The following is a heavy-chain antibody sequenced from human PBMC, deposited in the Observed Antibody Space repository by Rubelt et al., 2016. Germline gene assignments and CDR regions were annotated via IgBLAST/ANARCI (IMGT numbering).Heavy chain of an antibody. Sequence: GLVKPSQTLSLTCTVSGGSISSGGYYWSWIRQHPGKGLEWIGYIYYSGSTYYNPSLKSRVTISVDTSKNQFSLKLSSVTAADAAVYYCARGAYIVVVPAAIYYFDYWGQGTLVTVSS. CDR3: ARGAYIVVVPAAIYYFDY. D-gene: IGHD2-2*01. V-gene: IGHV4-31*03. CDR2: IYYSGST. J-gene: IGHJ4*02. CDR1: GGSISSGGYY.